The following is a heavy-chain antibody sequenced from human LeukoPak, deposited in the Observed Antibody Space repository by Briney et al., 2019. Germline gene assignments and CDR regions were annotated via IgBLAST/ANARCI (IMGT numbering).Heavy chain of an antibody. CDR2: ISYDGSNK. CDR3: ANLDIYSYGFDY. CDR1: GFTFSSYG. V-gene: IGHV3-30*18. D-gene: IGHD5-18*01. Sequence: GRSLRLSRAASGFTFSSYGMHWVRQAPGKGLEWVAVISYDGSNKYYADSVKGRFPVSRDNSKNTPYLQMNSLRAEDTAVYYCANLDIYSYGFDYWGQGTLVTVSS. J-gene: IGHJ4*02.